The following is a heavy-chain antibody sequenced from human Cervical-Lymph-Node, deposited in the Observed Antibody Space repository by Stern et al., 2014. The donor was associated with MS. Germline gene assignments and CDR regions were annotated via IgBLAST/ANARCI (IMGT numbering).Heavy chain of an antibody. D-gene: IGHD2-21*01. V-gene: IGHV1-69*06. J-gene: IGHJ3*01. CDR2: IIPIFDSP. CDR1: GGSLSSNP. CDR3: ARDGILQTVDAFDL. Sequence: VQLVQSGAEVKSPGYSVKISCKASGGSLSSNPVSWVRQAPGQGLEWMGGIIPIFDSPNYSQKFGGRLTIIADKSTSTTYMELSSLRSEDTAIYYCARDGILQTVDAFDLWGQGTMVTVSS.